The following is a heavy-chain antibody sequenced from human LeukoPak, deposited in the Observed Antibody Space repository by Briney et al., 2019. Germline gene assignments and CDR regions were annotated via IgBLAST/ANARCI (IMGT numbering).Heavy chain of an antibody. CDR3: ARGNGEMAQFPGY. D-gene: IGHD5-24*01. J-gene: IGHJ4*02. CDR2: IYYSGST. V-gene: IGHV4-30-4*08. Sequence: PSQTLSLTCTVSGGSISSGDYYWSWIRQPPGKGLEWIGYIYYSGSTYYNPSLKSRVTISVDTSKNQFSLKLSSVTAADTAVYYCARGNGEMAQFPGYWGQGTLVTVSS. CDR1: GGSISSGDYY.